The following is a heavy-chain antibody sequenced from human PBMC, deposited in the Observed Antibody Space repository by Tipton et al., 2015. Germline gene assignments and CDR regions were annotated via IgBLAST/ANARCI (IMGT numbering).Heavy chain of an antibody. CDR3: ARRGLDDGFDL. V-gene: IGHV5-10-1*01. Sequence: QLVQSGAEVKKAGESLKISCKGSGYTFTNYWITWVRQVPGKGLEWMGRIDPSDSYINYSPSFQGHVTISTDKSINTAYLQWSSLKASDTAMYYCARRGLDDGFDLWGQGTMVTVSS. D-gene: IGHD3-10*01. CDR2: IDPSDSYI. CDR1: GYTFTNYW. J-gene: IGHJ3*01.